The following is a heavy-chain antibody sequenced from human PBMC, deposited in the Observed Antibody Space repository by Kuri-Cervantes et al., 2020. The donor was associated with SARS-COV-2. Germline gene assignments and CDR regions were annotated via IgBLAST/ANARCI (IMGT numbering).Heavy chain of an antibody. CDR1: GFTFSSYS. Sequence: GGSLRLSCAASGFTFSSYSMNWVRQAQGKGLEWVSSISSSSSYIYYADSVKGRFTISRDNAKNSLYLQMNSLRAEDTAVYYCAREPTSVGRGCSSTSCYYEVDYWGQGTLVTVSS. CDR2: ISSSSSYI. CDR3: AREPTSVGRGCSSTSCYYEVDY. V-gene: IGHV3-21*01. J-gene: IGHJ4*02. D-gene: IGHD2-2*01.